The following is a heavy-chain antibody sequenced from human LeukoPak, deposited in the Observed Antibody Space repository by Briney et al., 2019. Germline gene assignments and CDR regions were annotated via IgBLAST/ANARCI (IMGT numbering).Heavy chain of an antibody. CDR2: FDPEDGET. Sequence: ASVKVSCKVSGYTLTELSMHWVRQAPGKGLEWMGGFDPEDGETIYAQKFQGRVTMTEDTSTATAYMELSSLRSEDTAVYYCASRPQATTSWYFDLWGRGTLVTVSS. CDR3: ASRPQATTSWYFDL. D-gene: IGHD1-26*01. CDR1: GYTLTELS. V-gene: IGHV1-24*01. J-gene: IGHJ2*01.